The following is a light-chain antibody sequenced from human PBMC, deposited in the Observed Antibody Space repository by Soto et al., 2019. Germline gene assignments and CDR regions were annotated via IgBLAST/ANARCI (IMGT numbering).Light chain of an antibody. CDR3: QQSYSTLSIT. V-gene: IGKV1-39*01. CDR1: QSISSY. Sequence: DIPMTQSPSSLSASVGDRVTITCRASQSISSYLNWYQQKPGKAPKLLINAASSLQSGVPSRFSGSGSGTDFTLTISSLQPEDFATYYCQQSYSTLSITFGQGTRLEIK. J-gene: IGKJ5*01. CDR2: AAS.